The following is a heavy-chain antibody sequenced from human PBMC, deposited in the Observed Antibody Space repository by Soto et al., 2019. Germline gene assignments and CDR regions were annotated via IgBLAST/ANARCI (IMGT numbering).Heavy chain of an antibody. CDR3: ARGIAVAGRNNWSDP. V-gene: IGHV1-8*01. J-gene: IGHJ5*02. CDR2: MNPNSGNT. D-gene: IGHD6-19*01. Sequence: ASVKVSCKASGYTFTSYDINWVRQATGQGLEWMGWMNPNSGNTGYAQKFQGRVTMTRNTSISTAYMELSSLRSEDTAVYYCARGIAVAGRNNWSDPWGQGTLVTVSS. CDR1: GYTFTSYD.